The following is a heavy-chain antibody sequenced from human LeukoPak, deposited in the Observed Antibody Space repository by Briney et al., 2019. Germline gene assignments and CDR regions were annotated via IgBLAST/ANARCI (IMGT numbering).Heavy chain of an antibody. Sequence: SETLSLTCTVSGGSISSSSYYWGWIRQPPGKGLEWIGSIYYSGSTYYNPSLKSRVTISVDTSKNQFSLKLSSVTAADTAVYYCASGVSGSYWGSNWVDPWGQGTLVNVPS. CDR1: GGSISSSSYY. J-gene: IGHJ5*02. CDR2: IYYSGST. V-gene: IGHV4-39*01. CDR3: ASGVSGSYWGSNWVDP. D-gene: IGHD1-26*01.